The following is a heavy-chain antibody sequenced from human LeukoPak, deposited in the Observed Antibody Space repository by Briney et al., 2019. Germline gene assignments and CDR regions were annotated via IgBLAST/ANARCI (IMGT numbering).Heavy chain of an antibody. D-gene: IGHD6-13*01. J-gene: IGHJ4*02. CDR1: GGSISGYY. V-gene: IGHV4-59*01. Sequence: SETLSLTCIVSGGSISGYYWNWIRQPPGKGLEWIGYIHYSGTTNYNPFVKSRVTMSVDTSKNQFSLKLTSVTAADTAVYYCAREGVVATGSFDYWGQGTLVTVSS. CDR2: IHYSGTT. CDR3: AREGVVATGSFDY.